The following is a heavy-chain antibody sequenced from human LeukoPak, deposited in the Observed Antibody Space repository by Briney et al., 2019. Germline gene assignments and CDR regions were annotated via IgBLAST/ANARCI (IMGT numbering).Heavy chain of an antibody. CDR2: INNDGSST. D-gene: IGHD3-10*01. CDR3: AREKPADYGSGSYDLQYYYFGMDV. V-gene: IGHV3-74*01. Sequence: GGSLRLSCAASEFTLSNYWMHWVRQAPGKGLVWVSRINNDGSSTSYADSVKGRFTVSRGNAKSTVYLQMISLGDEDTAVYYCAREKPADYGSGSYDLQYYYFGMDVWGQGTTVTVSS. J-gene: IGHJ6*02. CDR1: EFTLSNYW.